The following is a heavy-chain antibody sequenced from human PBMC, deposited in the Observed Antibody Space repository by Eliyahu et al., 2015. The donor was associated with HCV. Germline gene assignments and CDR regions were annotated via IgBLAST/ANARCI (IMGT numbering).Heavy chain of an antibody. V-gene: IGHV1-69-2*01. CDR3: ASLGGGCESDLCWPP. CDR1: GITXTXXY. CDR2: IDPEDGQP. J-gene: IGHJ5*02. Sequence: EVHLVQSGAEVKKPGATVKISCXISGITXTXXYXSXIQQAPGKGLEWMGLIDPEDGQPYYAEKFQGRVTISVDKSIDTLYMELRSLTSVDTAIYYCASLGGGCESDLCWPPWGQGTLVTVSS. D-gene: IGHD2-21*01.